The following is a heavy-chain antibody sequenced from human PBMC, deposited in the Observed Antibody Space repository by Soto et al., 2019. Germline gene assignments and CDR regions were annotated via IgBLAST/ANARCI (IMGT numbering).Heavy chain of an antibody. CDR3: AKDRRAGGNSAFYFDF. Sequence: GGSLRLSCAASGFTFGSYWMSWVRQAPDKGLEWVSLIRSNGSNIYYADSVKGRFTISRDNSHNTLYLQVHSLTAEDTAVYYCAKDRRAGGNSAFYFDFWGQGAQVTVSS. CDR2: IRSNGSNI. CDR1: GFTFGSYW. V-gene: IGHV3-23*01. D-gene: IGHD3-16*01. J-gene: IGHJ4*02.